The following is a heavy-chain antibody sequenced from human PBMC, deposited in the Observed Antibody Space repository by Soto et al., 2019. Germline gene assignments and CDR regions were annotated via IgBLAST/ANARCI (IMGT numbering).Heavy chain of an antibody. D-gene: IGHD3-3*01. CDR1: GGCFKGYF. Sequence: PXSTLSLACAFCGGCFKGYFWNWIRKPPGKGLEWIGEISHTGGTHYNPSLKSRVTMSVDTSKNQFSLRLSSVTAADTAIYYCATRITVFGLLIPPFDPWGQGTQVTVTS. J-gene: IGHJ5*02. CDR2: ISHTGGT. CDR3: ATRITVFGLLIPPFDP. V-gene: IGHV4-34*01.